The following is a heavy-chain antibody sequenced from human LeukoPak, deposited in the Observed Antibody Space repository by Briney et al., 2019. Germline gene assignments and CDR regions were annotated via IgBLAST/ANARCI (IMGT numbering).Heavy chain of an antibody. J-gene: IGHJ4*02. D-gene: IGHD6-13*01. Sequence: GGSLRLSCAASRFSFSSYDMHWVRQAPGKGLEWVAVISYDGSNTYYTDSVKGRFTISRDNSKNTLYLQMNSLRPEDTAVYYCAKDGQLGGSSWFTLYFDYWGQGTLVTVSS. V-gene: IGHV3-30*18. CDR3: AKDGQLGGSSWFTLYFDY. CDR1: RFSFSSYD. CDR2: ISYDGSNT.